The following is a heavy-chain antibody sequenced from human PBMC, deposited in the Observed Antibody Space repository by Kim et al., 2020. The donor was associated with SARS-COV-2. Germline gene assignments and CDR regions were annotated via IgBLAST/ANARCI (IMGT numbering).Heavy chain of an antibody. D-gene: IGHD5-12*01. J-gene: IGHJ6*02. V-gene: IGHV3-30*02. Sequence: SVKGRFTISRDNSKTTLYLQMNSLRAEDTAVYYCAKEVATIDYYYYGMDVWGQGTTVTVSS. CDR3: AKEVATIDYYYYGMDV.